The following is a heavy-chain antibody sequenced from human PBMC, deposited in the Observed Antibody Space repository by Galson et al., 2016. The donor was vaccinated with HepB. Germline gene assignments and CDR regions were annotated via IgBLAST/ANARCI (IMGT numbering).Heavy chain of an antibody. CDR3: AKDISKTYYYDSSGSYGMDV. V-gene: IGHV3-9*01. J-gene: IGHJ6*02. CDR1: GFTFDDYA. D-gene: IGHD3-22*01. Sequence: SLRLSCAASGFTFDDYAMHWVRQGPGKGLEWVSGISRNSGSIGYADSVKGRFTISRDNAKNSLYLQMNRLRAEDTAFYYCAKDISKTYYYDSSGSYGMDVWGQGTTVTVSS. CDR2: ISRNSGSI.